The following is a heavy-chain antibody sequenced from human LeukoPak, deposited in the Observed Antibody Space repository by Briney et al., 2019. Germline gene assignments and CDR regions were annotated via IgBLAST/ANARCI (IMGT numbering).Heavy chain of an antibody. J-gene: IGHJ3*02. CDR3: ARRWRSAFDI. CDR2: IKQDGSDK. Sequence: PGGSLRLSCAASGFTFSNYWMSWVRQAPGKGLEWVANIKQDGSDKYYVDSLKGRFTISRDNAKNSLYLQMNNLRAEDTAVYYCARRWRSAFDIWGQGTMVTVSS. V-gene: IGHV3-7*01. CDR1: GFTFSNYW. D-gene: IGHD5-24*01.